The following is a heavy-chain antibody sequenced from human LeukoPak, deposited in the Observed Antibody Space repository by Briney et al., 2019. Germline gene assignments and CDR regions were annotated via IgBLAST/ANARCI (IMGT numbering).Heavy chain of an antibody. CDR1: GFTFDDYT. Sequence: GGSLRLSCAASGFTFDDYTMHWVRQAPGKGLEWVSLISWDGGSTYYADSVKGRFTISRDNSKNSLYLQMNSLRTEDTALYYCAKDRAGYSSSWYGSTFDYWGQGTLVTVSS. V-gene: IGHV3-43*01. D-gene: IGHD6-13*01. CDR2: ISWDGGST. J-gene: IGHJ4*02. CDR3: AKDRAGYSSSWYGSTFDY.